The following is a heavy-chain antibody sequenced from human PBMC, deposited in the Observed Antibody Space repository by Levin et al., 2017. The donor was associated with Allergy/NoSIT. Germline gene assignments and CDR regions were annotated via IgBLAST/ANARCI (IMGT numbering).Heavy chain of an antibody. J-gene: IGHJ5*02. D-gene: IGHD3-10*01. CDR3: AKGPLVGEWNWFDP. V-gene: IGHV3-43*01. Sequence: GGSLRLSCAASGFTFDDYTMHWVRQAPGKGLEWVSLISWDGGSTYYADSVKGRFTISRDNSKNSLYLQMNSLRTEDTALYYCAKGPLVGEWNWFDPWGQGTLVTVSS. CDR2: ISWDGGST. CDR1: GFTFDDYT.